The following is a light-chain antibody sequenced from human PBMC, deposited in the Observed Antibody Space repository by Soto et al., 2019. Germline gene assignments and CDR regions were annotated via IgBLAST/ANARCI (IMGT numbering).Light chain of an antibody. CDR1: SSDVGDYNY. Sequence: QSALTQPASVSGSPGQSITISCTGSSSDVGDYNYVSWYQQHPGKAPKLMIYEVNNRPSGVSDRFSGSKSGTSASLAITGLQAEDEADYYCQSYDRSLSVLFGGGTKLTVL. J-gene: IGLJ3*02. CDR3: QSYDRSLSVL. V-gene: IGLV2-14*01. CDR2: EVN.